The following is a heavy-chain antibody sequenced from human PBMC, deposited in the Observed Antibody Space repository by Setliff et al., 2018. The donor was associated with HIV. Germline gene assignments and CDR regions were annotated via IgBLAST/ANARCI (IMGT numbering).Heavy chain of an antibody. Sequence: GGSLRLSCAASGLTFSNYNLNWVRQAPGKGLEWVSFISSSSSYIYYADSVKGRFSIGRDNAKNSLYLQMNSLRAEDTAVYYCARDPYPYGDYGDWYFDLWGRGTLVTVSS. D-gene: IGHD4-17*01. CDR2: ISSSSSYI. CDR1: GLTFSNYN. CDR3: ARDPYPYGDYGDWYFDL. V-gene: IGHV3-21*01. J-gene: IGHJ2*01.